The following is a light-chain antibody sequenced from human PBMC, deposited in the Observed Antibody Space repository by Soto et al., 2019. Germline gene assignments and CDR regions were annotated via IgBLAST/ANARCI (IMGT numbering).Light chain of an antibody. CDR3: QQYYSTPFT. Sequence: DIVMTQSPDSLAVSLGERATINCKPSQSVLYSSNNKNYLAWYQQKPGQPPKVLVYWASTRESGVPDRFSGSGSGTDFTLTISSLQAEDVAVYYCQQYYSTPFTFGPGTKVDIK. CDR1: QSVLYSSNNKNY. CDR2: WAS. V-gene: IGKV4-1*01. J-gene: IGKJ3*01.